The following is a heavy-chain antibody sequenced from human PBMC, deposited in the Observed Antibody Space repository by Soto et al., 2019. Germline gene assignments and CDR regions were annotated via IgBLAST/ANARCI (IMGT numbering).Heavy chain of an antibody. CDR1: GYTFTSYG. CDR2: ISAYNGNT. V-gene: IGHV1-18*01. D-gene: IGHD3-3*01. Sequence: QVRLVQSGAEVKKPGASVKVSCKASGYTFTSYGISWVRQAPGQGLEWMGWISAYNGNTNYAQKLQDRVTMTKDTSTSTAYMELRSLRSDDTAVYYCARVRQRPMYFWSGYVLSDYYYGMDVWGQGTTVTVSS. CDR3: ARVRQRPMYFWSGYVLSDYYYGMDV. J-gene: IGHJ6*02.